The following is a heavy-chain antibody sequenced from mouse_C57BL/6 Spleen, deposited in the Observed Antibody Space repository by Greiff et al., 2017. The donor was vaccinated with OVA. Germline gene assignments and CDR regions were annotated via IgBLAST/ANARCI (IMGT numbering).Heavy chain of an antibody. Sequence: EVKLMESGPELVKPGASVKISCKASGYSFTGYYMNWVKQSPEKSLEWIGEINPSTGGTTYNQKFKAKATLTVDKSSSTAYMQLKSLTSEDSAVYYCARSSLLEFAHWGQGTLVTVSA. V-gene: IGHV1-42*01. CDR3: ARSSLLEFAH. CDR1: GYSFTGYY. CDR2: INPSTGGT. J-gene: IGHJ3*01. D-gene: IGHD2-1*01.